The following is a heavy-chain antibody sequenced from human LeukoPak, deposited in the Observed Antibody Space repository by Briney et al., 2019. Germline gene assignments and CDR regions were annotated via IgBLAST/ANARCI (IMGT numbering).Heavy chain of an antibody. D-gene: IGHD6-13*01. CDR2: INGDGSTT. CDR3: ARGTAGAGYYMDV. J-gene: IGHJ6*03. CDR1: GFTFSSYW. V-gene: IGHV3-74*01. Sequence: GGSLRLSCAASGFTFSSYWMHWVRQAPGKGLLWVSRINGDGSTTNYADSVKGRFTISRDNAKNTLYLQMNSLRAEDTAVYYCARGTAGAGYYMDVWGKGTTVTVSS.